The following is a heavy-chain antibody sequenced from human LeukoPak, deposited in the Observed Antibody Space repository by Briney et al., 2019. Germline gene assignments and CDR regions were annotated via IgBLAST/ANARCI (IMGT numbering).Heavy chain of an antibody. J-gene: IGHJ4*02. CDR2: ISSNGGST. CDR1: GFTFSSYV. V-gene: IGHV3-64*01. Sequence: GGSLPLSCAACGFTFSSYVMYWVRQAPGKGLEYVSSISSNGGSTYYANYVKGRFTISRDNSKNTLYLQMGSLRAEDMAVYYCARGGQSKYDSSGYLNYFDYWGQGTRVPVSS. D-gene: IGHD3-22*01. CDR3: ARGGQSKYDSSGYLNYFDY.